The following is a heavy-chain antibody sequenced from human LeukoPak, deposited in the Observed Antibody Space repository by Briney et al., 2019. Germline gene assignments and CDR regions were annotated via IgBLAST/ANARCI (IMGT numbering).Heavy chain of an antibody. D-gene: IGHD1-26*01. CDR1: GLTFINYW. J-gene: IGHJ4*02. CDR2: INRDGSGK. CDR3: ARVEYSGNGNLY. Sequence: PGGSLRLSCAGSGLTFINYWMTWVRQVPGKGLEWVANINRDGSGKYYLPSVRGRFTISKDDAKDSLYLQMDSLRPEDTAIYYCARVEYSGNGNLYWGQGTPVTLSS. V-gene: IGHV3-7*03.